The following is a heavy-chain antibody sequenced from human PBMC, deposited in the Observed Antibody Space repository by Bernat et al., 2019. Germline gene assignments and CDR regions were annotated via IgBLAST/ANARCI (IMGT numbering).Heavy chain of an antibody. Sequence: QVQLVQSGAEVKKPGASVKVSCKASGYTFTSYGISWVRQAPGQGLEWMGWISAYNGNTNYAQKLQGRVTMTTDTSTSTAYMELRSLRSDDAAVYYCATTPCSCSSTSCTDYWGQGTLVTVSS. CDR3: ATTPCSCSSTSCTDY. J-gene: IGHJ4*02. CDR1: GYTFTSYG. V-gene: IGHV1-18*01. D-gene: IGHD2-2*01. CDR2: ISAYNGNT.